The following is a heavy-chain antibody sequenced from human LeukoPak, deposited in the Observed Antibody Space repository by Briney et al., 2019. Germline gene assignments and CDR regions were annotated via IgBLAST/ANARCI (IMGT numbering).Heavy chain of an antibody. D-gene: IGHD5-12*01. J-gene: IGHJ3*02. CDR2: ISGSGGST. CDR1: GFTFSSYA. CDR3: AKARSGYEALGAFDI. V-gene: IGHV3-23*01. Sequence: GRSLRLSCAASGFTFSSYAMSWVRQAPGKGLEWVSAISGSGGSTYYADSVKGRFTISRDNSKNTLYLQMNSLRAEDTAVYYCAKARSGYEALGAFDIWGQGTMVTVSS.